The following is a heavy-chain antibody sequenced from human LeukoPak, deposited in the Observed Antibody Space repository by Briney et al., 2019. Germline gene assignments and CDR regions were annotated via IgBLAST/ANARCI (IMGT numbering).Heavy chain of an antibody. J-gene: IGHJ6*02. Sequence: ASVKVSCKASGYTFTSYYMHWVRQAPGRGLEWMGIINPSGGSTSYAQKFQGRVTMTRDTSTSTVYMELSSLRSEDTAVYYCARDRYSSSWYISYYYYGMDVWGQGTTVTVSS. V-gene: IGHV1-46*01. CDR2: INPSGGST. D-gene: IGHD6-13*01. CDR1: GYTFTSYY. CDR3: ARDRYSSSWYISYYYYGMDV.